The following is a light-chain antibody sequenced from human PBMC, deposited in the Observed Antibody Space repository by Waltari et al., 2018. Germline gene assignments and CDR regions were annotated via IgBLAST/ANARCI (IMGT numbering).Light chain of an antibody. Sequence: QSGLTQPASVSGSPGQSITIPCTGTRRDIGYYNFVSWYQQHPGKAPKLVIFDVSRWPSGVSHRFSGSKSGNTASLTISGLQAEDEAAYYCASYTSANTVLFGGGTKVTVL. CDR2: DVS. J-gene: IGLJ2*01. V-gene: IGLV2-14*03. CDR3: ASYTSANTVL. CDR1: RRDIGYYNF.